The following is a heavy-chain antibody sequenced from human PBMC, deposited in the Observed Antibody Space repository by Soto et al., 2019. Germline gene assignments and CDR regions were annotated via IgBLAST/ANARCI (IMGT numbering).Heavy chain of an antibody. D-gene: IGHD5-18*01. Sequence: SETLSLTCTVSGVSISNYYWSWIRQPPGRGLEWIGHIFYSGSTNYNPALKSRVTISVDTSKSQFSLKLSSVTAADTAVYYCAKDSGYNYGYFRWFDPWGQGTLVTVSS. CDR1: GVSISNYY. CDR2: IFYSGST. CDR3: AKDSGYNYGYFRWFDP. V-gene: IGHV4-59*01. J-gene: IGHJ5*02.